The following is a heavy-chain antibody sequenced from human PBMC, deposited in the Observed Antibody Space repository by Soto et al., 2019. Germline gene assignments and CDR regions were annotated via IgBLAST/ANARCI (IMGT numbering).Heavy chain of an antibody. CDR1: GFTLSGYA. D-gene: IGHD6-6*01. J-gene: IGHJ6*03. Sequence: EVQLAESGGGLAQPGGSLRLSCAASGFTLSGYAMDWVRQAPGKGLEYGSGISSNGVGTYYANSVQGRFTISRDNSKNTVYLQMGSLRPEDMAVYYGARRARPDFYYMDVWGKGTTVTFSS. V-gene: IGHV3-64*01. CDR2: ISSNGVGT. CDR3: ARRARPDFYYMDV.